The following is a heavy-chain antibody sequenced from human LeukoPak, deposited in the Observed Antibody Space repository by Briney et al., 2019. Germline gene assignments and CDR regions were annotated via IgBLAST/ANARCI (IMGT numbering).Heavy chain of an antibody. CDR2: IYSGGST. CDR3: ARDQIKWDPRPGIDV. V-gene: IGHV3-66*01. CDR1: GFTVSSNY. Sequence: GGSLRLSCAASGFTVSSNYMSWVRQAPGQGLEWVSVIYSGGSTYYADSVKGRFTISRDNSKNTLYLHMNSLRAEDTAVYYCARDQIKWDPRPGIDVWGQGTTVTVAS. J-gene: IGHJ6*02. D-gene: IGHD1-26*01.